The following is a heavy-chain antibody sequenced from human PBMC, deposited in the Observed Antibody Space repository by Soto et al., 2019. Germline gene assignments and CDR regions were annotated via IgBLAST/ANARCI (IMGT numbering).Heavy chain of an antibody. V-gene: IGHV1-18*01. CDR2: ISPSDGDT. CDR1: GYTFTSQR. CDR3: ARDRGQIDY. Sequence: QVQLVQPGPDVKKPGASVKVSCKASGYTFTSQRINWVRQAPGQGLEWMGWISPSDGDTNYAQKLKGRMTMTTHTSTTTAYLELRGLRSDDTAVYYCARDRGQIDYWGQGTLVTVSS. J-gene: IGHJ4*02.